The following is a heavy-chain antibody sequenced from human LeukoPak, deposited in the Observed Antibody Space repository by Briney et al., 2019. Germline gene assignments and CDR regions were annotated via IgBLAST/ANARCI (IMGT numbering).Heavy chain of an antibody. CDR3: ARGRAYYDFWSGYYPRWFDP. J-gene: IGHJ5*02. CDR1: GGSFSGYY. V-gene: IGHV4-34*01. D-gene: IGHD3-3*01. Sequence: SETLSLTCAVYGGSFSGYYWSWIRQPPGKGLEWIGEINHSGSTNYNPSPKSRVTISVDTSKDQFSLKLSSVTAADTAVYYCARGRAYYDFWSGYYPRWFDPWGQGTLVSVSS. CDR2: INHSGST.